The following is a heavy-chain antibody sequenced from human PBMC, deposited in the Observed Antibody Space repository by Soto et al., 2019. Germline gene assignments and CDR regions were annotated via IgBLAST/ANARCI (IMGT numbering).Heavy chain of an antibody. CDR1: GGSIGSYY. Sequence: SETLSLTCSVSGGSIGSYYWSWIRQPPGKGLEWIGYIYYSGTTYYNPSLKSRVTMSVDTSKNQFSLKLTSVTAVDTAVYYCANFNSYFDLWGRGTLVTVS. CDR3: ANFNSYFDL. V-gene: IGHV4-59*04. CDR2: IYYSGTT. J-gene: IGHJ2*01.